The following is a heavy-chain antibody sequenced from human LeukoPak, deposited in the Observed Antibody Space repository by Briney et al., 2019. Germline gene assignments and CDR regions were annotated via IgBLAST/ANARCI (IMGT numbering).Heavy chain of an antibody. V-gene: IGHV3-23*01. CDR1: GLTFSIYT. CDR3: ATGSCSSSTCYRRY. Sequence: GGSLRLSCAASGLTFSIYTMNWVRKAPGKGLEWVSGISGSGDSTYYADSVKGRFTISRDNSKNTLYLQMNSLRAEDTAVFYCATGSCSSSTCYRRYWGQGTLVTVSS. CDR2: ISGSGDST. D-gene: IGHD2-2*02. J-gene: IGHJ4*02.